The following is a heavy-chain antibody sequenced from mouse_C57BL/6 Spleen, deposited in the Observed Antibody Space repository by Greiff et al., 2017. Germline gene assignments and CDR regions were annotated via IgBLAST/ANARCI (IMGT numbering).Heavy chain of an antibody. CDR1: GYTFTSYW. D-gene: IGHD1-1*01. CDR3: AHYGSSYGWFAY. J-gene: IGHJ3*01. CDR2: IHPNSGST. Sequence: QVQQQQPGAELVKPGASVKLSCKASGYTFTSYWMHWVKQRPGQGLEWIGMIHPNSGSTNYNEKFKSKATLTVDKSSSTAYMQLSSLTSEDSAVYYCAHYGSSYGWFAYWGQGTLVTVSA. V-gene: IGHV1-64*01.